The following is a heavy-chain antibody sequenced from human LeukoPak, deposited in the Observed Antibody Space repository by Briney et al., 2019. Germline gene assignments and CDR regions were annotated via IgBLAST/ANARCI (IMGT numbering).Heavy chain of an antibody. CDR2: IYSGGST. V-gene: IGHV3-53*04. CDR3: ARFGYSYGADY. D-gene: IGHD5-18*01. Sequence: PGGSLRLSCAASGFTVSSNYMSWVRQAPGKGLEWVSVIYSGGSTYYADSVKGRFTISGHNSKNTLYLQMNSLRAEDTAVYYCARFGYSYGADYWGQGTLVTVSS. CDR1: GFTVSSNY. J-gene: IGHJ4*02.